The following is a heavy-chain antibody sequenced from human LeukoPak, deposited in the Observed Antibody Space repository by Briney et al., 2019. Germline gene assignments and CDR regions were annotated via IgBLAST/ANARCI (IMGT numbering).Heavy chain of an antibody. CDR3: ARGNDY. CDR1: GVSINISY. Sequence: SETLSLTCTVSGVSINISYWSWIRQPPGKGLEWIGFIYYGGSINYNPSLKSRFTISVDSSKTQVSLKLSSVTAADTAVYYCARGNDYWGQGTLVTVSS. CDR2: IYYGGSI. J-gene: IGHJ4*02. V-gene: IGHV4-59*08.